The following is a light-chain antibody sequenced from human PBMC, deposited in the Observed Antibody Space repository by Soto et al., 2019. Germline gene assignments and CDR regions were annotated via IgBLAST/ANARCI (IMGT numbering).Light chain of an antibody. CDR3: QQSFGTPRT. Sequence: DIQMTQSPSSLSASVRDRVTITCLASRTISTYLNWYQQKPGKAPKLLISAASSLQSGVPSRFSGSGSGTDFTLTISSLQPEDFATYYCQQSFGTPRTFGQGTKVDIK. V-gene: IGKV1-39*01. CDR2: AAS. J-gene: IGKJ1*01. CDR1: RTISTY.